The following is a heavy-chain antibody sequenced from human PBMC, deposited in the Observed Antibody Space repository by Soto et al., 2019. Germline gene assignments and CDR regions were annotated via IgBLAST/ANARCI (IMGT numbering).Heavy chain of an antibody. D-gene: IGHD2-21*02. V-gene: IGHV4-30-4*01. CDR3: ARGGTAPGGMDV. Sequence: SETLSLTCTVSGGSISSGDYYWSWIRQPPGKGLEWIGYIYYSGSTYYNPSLKSRVTISVDTSKNQFSLRLSSVTAADTAVYYCARGGTAPGGMDVWGQGTTVTVSS. CDR1: GGSISSGDYY. CDR2: IYYSGST. J-gene: IGHJ6*02.